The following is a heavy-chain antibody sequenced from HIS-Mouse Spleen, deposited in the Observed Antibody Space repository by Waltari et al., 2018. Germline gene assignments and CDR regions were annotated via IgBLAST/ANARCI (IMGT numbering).Heavy chain of an antibody. D-gene: IGHD3-3*01. CDR3: ARDFHDFWSGYYGGDKKHDAFDI. Sequence: QVQLQESGPGLVKPSETLSLTCTVSGGSLSSYYWSGIRQPAGKGLGCVGRIYTSGSTNYNPSLKSRVTMSVDTSKNQFSLKLSSVTAADTAVYYCARDFHDFWSGYYGGDKKHDAFDIWGQGTMVTVSS. CDR2: IYTSGST. V-gene: IGHV4-4*07. J-gene: IGHJ3*02. CDR1: GGSLSSYY.